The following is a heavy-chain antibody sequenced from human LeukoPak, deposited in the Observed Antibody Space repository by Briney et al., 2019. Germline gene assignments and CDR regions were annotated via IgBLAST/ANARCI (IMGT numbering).Heavy chain of an antibody. CDR3: ASTAVVANDH. Sequence: PGGSLRLSCAASGFTFSDYYMSWIRQAPGKGLEWVSYISSNGNTVYYADSVKGRFTISRDNAKNSLFLQMNSLRVEGTAVYYCASTAVVANDHWGQGTRVTVSS. CDR1: GFTFSDYY. CDR2: ISSNGNTV. J-gene: IGHJ4*02. V-gene: IGHV3-11*01. D-gene: IGHD2-15*01.